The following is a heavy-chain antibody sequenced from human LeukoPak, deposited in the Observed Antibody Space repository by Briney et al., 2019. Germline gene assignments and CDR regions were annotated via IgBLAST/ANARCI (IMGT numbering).Heavy chain of an antibody. CDR2: ISWNSGSI. D-gene: IGHD6-19*01. V-gene: IGHV3-9*01. CDR3: ARANSGWYEN. Sequence: GGSLRLSCAASGFTFDDYAMDWVRQAPGGGLEWVSGISWNSGSIGYTGSVKGRFTISRDNAKNSLYLQMNSLRAEDTAVYYCARANSGWYENWGQGTLVTVSS. CDR1: GFTFDDYA. J-gene: IGHJ4*02.